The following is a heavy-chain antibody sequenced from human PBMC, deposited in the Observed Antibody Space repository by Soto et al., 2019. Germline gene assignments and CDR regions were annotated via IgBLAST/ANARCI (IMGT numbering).Heavy chain of an antibody. CDR2: ISGSGGST. J-gene: IGHJ5*02. CDR3: AKPLWFGEDWFDP. D-gene: IGHD3-10*01. CDR1: GFTFSSYA. Sequence: EVQLLESGGGLVQPGGSLRLSCAASGFTFSSYAMSWVRQAPGKGLEWVSAISGSGGSTYYADSVKGRFTISRDNSKNPVYLQMNSLRAEDTAVYYCAKPLWFGEDWFDPWGQGTLVTVSS. V-gene: IGHV3-23*01.